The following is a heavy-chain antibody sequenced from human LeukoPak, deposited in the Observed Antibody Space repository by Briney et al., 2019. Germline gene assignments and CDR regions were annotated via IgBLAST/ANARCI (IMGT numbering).Heavy chain of an antibody. CDR2: IKGDGSEK. D-gene: IGHD1-26*01. CDR3: ASYRVSHGMDV. V-gene: IGHV3-7*01. Sequence: GGSLRLSCAASGFTFSSYSMNWVRQAPGKGLEWVANIKGDGSEKYHGDSVTGRFTISRDNAKNSLYLQMNSLRAEDTAIYYCASYRVSHGMDVWGQGTTVTVSS. CDR1: GFTFSSYS. J-gene: IGHJ6*02.